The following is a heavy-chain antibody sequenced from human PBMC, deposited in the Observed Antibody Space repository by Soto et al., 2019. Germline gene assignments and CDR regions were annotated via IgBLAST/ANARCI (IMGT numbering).Heavy chain of an antibody. V-gene: IGHV4-30-2*01. J-gene: IGHJ4*02. D-gene: IGHD1-1*01. CDR1: GGSISSGGYS. CDR2: IYHSGST. Sequence: PSETLSLTCAVSGGSISSGGYSWSWIRQPPGKGLEWIGYIYHSGSTYYNPSLKSRVTISVDRSKNQFSLKLSSVTAADTAVYYCARVGYSWRYFDYCGQGTLVTVSS. CDR3: ARVGYSWRYFDY.